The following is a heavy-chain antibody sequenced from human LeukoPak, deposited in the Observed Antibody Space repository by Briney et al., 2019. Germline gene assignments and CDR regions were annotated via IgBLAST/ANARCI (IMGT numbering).Heavy chain of an antibody. Sequence: PSETLSLTCTVSGGSISSSSYYWGWVRQPPGKGLEWNGSIYYSGSTYYHPSVKSRVPISVDTSKNQFSLKLSSVTAADTAVYYCARHTYDNSGYYYLAYYFDYWGQGTLVTVSS. CDR2: IYYSGST. V-gene: IGHV4-39*01. J-gene: IGHJ4*02. D-gene: IGHD3-22*01. CDR3: ARHTYDNSGYYYLAYYFDY. CDR1: GGSISSSSYY.